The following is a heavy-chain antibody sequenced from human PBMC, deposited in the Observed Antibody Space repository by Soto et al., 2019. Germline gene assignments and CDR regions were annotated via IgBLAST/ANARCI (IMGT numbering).Heavy chain of an antibody. V-gene: IGHV3-23*01. D-gene: IGHD3-22*01. Sequence: RLSCAASGFTFSRYAVSWVRQAPGKGLEWVSAISGSGGSTYFRDTVRGRFTISRDNSKNTLYLQMDSLRAEDTAVYYCAKDSISSAGGYYLYYFDSWGQGTLVTVSS. CDR2: ISGSGGST. CDR3: AKDSISSAGGYYLYYFDS. CDR1: GFTFSRYA. J-gene: IGHJ4*02.